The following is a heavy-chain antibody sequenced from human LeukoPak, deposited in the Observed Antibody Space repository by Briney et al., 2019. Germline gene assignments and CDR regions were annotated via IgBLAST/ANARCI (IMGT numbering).Heavy chain of an antibody. Sequence: GRSLRLSCAASGFTFRGNGMHWVRQAPGKGLEGGAIIWYDGSNRYYAYSVKGRFTISRDNSKNTLFLQMNSLTAEDTAVYYCARDQGTSVTAMVGGHFDYWGPGTLVTVSS. D-gene: IGHD4-17*01. CDR2: IWYDGSNR. CDR3: ARDQGTSVTAMVGGHFDY. V-gene: IGHV3-33*01. J-gene: IGHJ4*02. CDR1: GFTFRGNG.